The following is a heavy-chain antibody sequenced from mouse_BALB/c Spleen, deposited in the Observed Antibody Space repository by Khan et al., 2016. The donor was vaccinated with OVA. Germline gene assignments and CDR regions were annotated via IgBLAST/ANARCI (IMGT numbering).Heavy chain of an antibody. Sequence: EVELVESGGDLVKPGGSLKLSCAASGFTFSSFGMSWVRQTPDKRLEWVATISSGGSYIYYSDSVKGRFTISRDNAKNTLYLQMSSLKSEDTAMYYYASSHYYGYVDYAMDYWGQGTSVTVSS. D-gene: IGHD1-2*01. J-gene: IGHJ4*01. CDR3: ASSHYYGYVDYAMDY. CDR2: ISSGGSYI. CDR1: GFTFSSFG. V-gene: IGHV5-6*01.